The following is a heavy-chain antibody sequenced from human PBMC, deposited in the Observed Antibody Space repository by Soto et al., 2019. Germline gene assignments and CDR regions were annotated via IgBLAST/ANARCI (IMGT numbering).Heavy chain of an antibody. V-gene: IGHV1-18*01. J-gene: IGHJ5*02. CDR2: ISAYNGNT. CDR3: VRVVGALGHWFDP. Sequence: QVQLVQSGGEVKKPGASVKVSCKASGYTFTSYGISWVRQAPGQGLEWMGRISAYNGNTNYAQKLQGRVTMTTDTAKSTSYMELRSLRCDDTAVYYGVRVVGALGHWFDPWGQGTLVTVSS. D-gene: IGHD2-15*01. CDR1: GYTFTSYG.